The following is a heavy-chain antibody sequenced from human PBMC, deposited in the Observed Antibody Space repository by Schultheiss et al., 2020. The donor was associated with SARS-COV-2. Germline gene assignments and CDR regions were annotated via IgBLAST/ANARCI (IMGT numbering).Heavy chain of an antibody. CDR3: ARDRPDCSGGSCYLDY. Sequence: GGSLRLSCAASGFTFSSYAMHWVRQAPGKGLEWVAVISYDGSNKYYADSVKGRFTISRDNSKNTLYLQMNSLRAEDTAVYYCARDRPDCSGGSCYLDYWGQGGQVTVSS. CDR1: GFTFSSYA. J-gene: IGHJ4*02. D-gene: IGHD2-15*01. V-gene: IGHV3-30-3*01. CDR2: ISYDGSNK.